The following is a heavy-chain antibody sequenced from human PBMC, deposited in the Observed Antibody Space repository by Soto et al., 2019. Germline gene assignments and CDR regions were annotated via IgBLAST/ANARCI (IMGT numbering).Heavy chain of an antibody. Sequence: SQTLSLTCAIAGDSVSSNSAAWNWIRQSPSRGLEWLGRTYYRSKWYNDYAVSVKSQITINPDTSKNQFSLQLNSVTPEDTAVYYCARGPRYCSGGSRYSLYWFDPWGQGTLVTVSS. V-gene: IGHV6-1*01. J-gene: IGHJ5*02. CDR3: ARGPRYCSGGSRYSLYWFDP. D-gene: IGHD2-15*01. CDR1: GDSVSSNSAA. CDR2: TYYRSKWYN.